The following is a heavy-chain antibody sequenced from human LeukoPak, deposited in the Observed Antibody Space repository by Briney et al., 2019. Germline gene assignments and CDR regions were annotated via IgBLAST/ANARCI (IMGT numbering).Heavy chain of an antibody. D-gene: IGHD6-13*01. CDR3: ARAGQLRNYYYYYMDV. Sequence: SETLSLTCTVSGVSISSYYWSWIRQPAGKGLEWIGRIYTSGSTNYNPSLKSRVTMSVDTSKNQFSLKLSSVTAADTAVYYCARAGQLRNYYYYYMDVWGKGTTVTVSS. J-gene: IGHJ6*03. CDR1: GVSISSYY. V-gene: IGHV4-4*07. CDR2: IYTSGST.